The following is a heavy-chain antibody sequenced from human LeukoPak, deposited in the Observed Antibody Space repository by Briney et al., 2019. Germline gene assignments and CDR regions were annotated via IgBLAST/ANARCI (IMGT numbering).Heavy chain of an antibody. Sequence: GGSLRLSCAASGFTFSTYDMHWVRQAPGKGLEWVAFIRYDGSNKYYVDSVKGRFTISRDNSKNTLYLQMNSLRAEDTAVYYCARDGDIVVVPAAIAFDYWGQGTLVTVSS. D-gene: IGHD2-2*02. CDR2: IRYDGSNK. CDR1: GFTFSTYD. V-gene: IGHV3-30*02. J-gene: IGHJ4*02. CDR3: ARDGDIVVVPAAIAFDY.